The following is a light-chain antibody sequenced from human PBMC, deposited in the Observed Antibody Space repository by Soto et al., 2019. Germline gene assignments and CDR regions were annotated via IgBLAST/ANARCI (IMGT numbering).Light chain of an antibody. CDR3: QQCRNSPT. CDR1: QSVSTF. CDR2: DAS. V-gene: IGKV3-11*01. Sequence: EIVFTQSSAQLPWSLGERATLSFRASQSVSTFLAWYQQKPGQAPRLLIYDASNRATGMPARFSGRGSGTDFTLIIIFLAPDDSALYNCQQCRNSPTFGQGTKVDIK. J-gene: IGKJ1*01.